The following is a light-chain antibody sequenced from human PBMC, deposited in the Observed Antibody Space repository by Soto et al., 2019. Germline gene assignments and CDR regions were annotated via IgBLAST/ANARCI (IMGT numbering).Light chain of an antibody. CDR3: CTYVCIMV. V-gene: IGLV2-23*02. CDR2: EVS. Sequence: QSVLTQPASVSGSPGQSITISCTGTSSDVGSYNLVSWYQQHPGKAPKLMIYEVSKRPPGVSNRFSGSKSGNTASLTISGLQSLDDADYSCCTYVCIMVFVTVTNVTVL. J-gene: IGLJ1*01. CDR1: SSDVGSYNL.